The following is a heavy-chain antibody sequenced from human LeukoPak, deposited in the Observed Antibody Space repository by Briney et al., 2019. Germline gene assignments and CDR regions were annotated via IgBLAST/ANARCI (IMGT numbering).Heavy chain of an antibody. CDR2: IIPIFGTA. CDR3: AREGVY. Sequence: ASVKVSCKASGYTFTSYGISWVRQAPGQGLEWMGGIIPIFGTANYAQKFQGRVTITADESTSTAYMELSSLRSEDTAVYYCAREGVYWGQGTLVTVSS. CDR1: GYTFTSYG. V-gene: IGHV1-69*13. J-gene: IGHJ4*02.